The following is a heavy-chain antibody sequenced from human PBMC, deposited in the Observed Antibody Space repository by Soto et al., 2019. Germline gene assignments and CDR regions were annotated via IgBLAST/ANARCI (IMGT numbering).Heavy chain of an antibody. D-gene: IGHD3-22*01. Sequence: QVQLQESGPGLVKPSQTLSLNCTVSGGSISSGDYYWSWIRQPPGKGLEWIGYIYYSGSTYDNPSLKSRVTISVDTSKNQFSLKLSSVTAADTAVYYCARVNGDISSGYEFDYWGQGTLVTVSS. CDR3: ARVNGDISSGYEFDY. J-gene: IGHJ4*02. V-gene: IGHV4-30-4*01. CDR1: GGSISSGDYY. CDR2: IYYSGST.